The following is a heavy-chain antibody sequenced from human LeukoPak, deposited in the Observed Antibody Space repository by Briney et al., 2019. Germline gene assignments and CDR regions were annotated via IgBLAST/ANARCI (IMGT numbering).Heavy chain of an antibody. CDR2: ISSSGSTI. CDR1: GFNFSSYE. CDR3: ARVKQWLVVLDY. Sequence: PGGSLRLSCAASGFNFSSYEMKWVRQAPGKGLEWVSYISSSGSTIYYADSVKGRFTISRDNAKSSLYLQMNSLRDEDTAVYYCARVKQWLVVLDYWGQGTLVTVSS. J-gene: IGHJ4*02. V-gene: IGHV3-48*03. D-gene: IGHD6-19*01.